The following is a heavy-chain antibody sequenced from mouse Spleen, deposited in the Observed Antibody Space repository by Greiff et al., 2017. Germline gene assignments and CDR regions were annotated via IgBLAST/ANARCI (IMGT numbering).Heavy chain of an antibody. V-gene: IGHV1-55*01. CDR2: IYPGSGST. Sequence: QVQLQQPGAELVKPGASVKMSCKASGYTFTSYWITWVKQRPGQGLEWIGDIYPGSGSTNYNEKFKSKATLTVDTSSSTAYMQLSSLTSEDSAVYSCAKRSLPRGADYWGQGTTLPVSS. CDR3: AKRSLPRGADY. J-gene: IGHJ2*01. CDR1: GYTFTSYW. D-gene: IGHD6-2*01.